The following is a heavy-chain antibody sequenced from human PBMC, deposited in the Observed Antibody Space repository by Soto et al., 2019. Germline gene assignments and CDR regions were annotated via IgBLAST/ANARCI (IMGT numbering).Heavy chain of an antibody. CDR2: INPSSGST. V-gene: IGHV1-46*03. CDR1: GYTFTSDH. CDR3: ARGEVHSSGWNFDY. Sequence: QVQLVQSGAEVRKPGASVKVSCEASGYTFTSDHLHWVRQTPGLGLQWMGRINPSSGSTNYAQKFQGRVTMTRDTSTTTAYMELSSLRSDDTAVYYCARGEVHSSGWNFDYWGQGTQVTVSS. D-gene: IGHD6-19*01. J-gene: IGHJ4*02.